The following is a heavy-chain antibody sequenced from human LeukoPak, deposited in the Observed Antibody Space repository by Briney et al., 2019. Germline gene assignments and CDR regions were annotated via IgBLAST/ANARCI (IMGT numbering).Heavy chain of an antibody. D-gene: IGHD5-18*01. Sequence: PGGSLRLSCAASGFTFSSYWMHWVRQAPGKGLVWVSRINSDGSSTSYADSVKGRFTISRDNAKNTLYLQMNSLRAEDTAAYYCARDLITPTAMVTGGFDYWGQGTLVTVSS. CDR1: GFTFSSYW. CDR3: ARDLITPTAMVTGGFDY. J-gene: IGHJ4*02. V-gene: IGHV3-74*01. CDR2: INSDGSST.